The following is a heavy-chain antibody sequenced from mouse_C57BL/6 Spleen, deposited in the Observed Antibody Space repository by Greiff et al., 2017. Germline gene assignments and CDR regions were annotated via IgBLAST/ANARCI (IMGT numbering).Heavy chain of an antibody. D-gene: IGHD2-3*01. Sequence: VQLQQSGAELVKPGASVKLSCTASGFNIKDYYMHWVKQRTEQGLEWIGRIDPEDGATTYAPKFQGKATITADTSSNTAYLQLSSLTSEDTAVYYCARDDGYYYAMDDWGQGTSVTVSS. CDR2: IDPEDGAT. CDR1: GFNIKDYY. V-gene: IGHV14-2*01. J-gene: IGHJ4*01. CDR3: ARDDGYYYAMDD.